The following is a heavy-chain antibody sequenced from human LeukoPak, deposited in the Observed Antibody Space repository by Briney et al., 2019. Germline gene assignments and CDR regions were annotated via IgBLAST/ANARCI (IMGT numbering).Heavy chain of an antibody. CDR3: ASMYYDFWSGYYPSYYYYYMDV. Sequence: GGSLRLSCAASGFTFSSYGMHWVRQAPGKGREWVAVIWYDGSNKYYADSVKGRFTISRDNSKNTLYLQMNSLRSEDTAVYYCASMYYDFWSGYYPSYYYYYMDVWGKGTTVTVSS. D-gene: IGHD3-3*01. CDR1: GFTFSSYG. V-gene: IGHV3-33*01. CDR2: IWYDGSNK. J-gene: IGHJ6*03.